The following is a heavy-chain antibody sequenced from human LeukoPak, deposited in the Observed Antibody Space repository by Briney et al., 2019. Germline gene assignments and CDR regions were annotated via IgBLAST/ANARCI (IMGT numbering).Heavy chain of an antibody. Sequence: PSETLSLTCAVYGGSFSGYYWSWIRQPPGKGLEWIGEINHSGSTNYNPSLKSRVTISVDTSKNQFSLKLSSVTAADTAVYYCASPYHYDSSGYILQDYWGQGTLVTVSS. CDR3: ASPYHYDSSGYILQDY. D-gene: IGHD3-22*01. CDR2: INHSGST. V-gene: IGHV4-34*01. CDR1: GGSFSGYY. J-gene: IGHJ4*02.